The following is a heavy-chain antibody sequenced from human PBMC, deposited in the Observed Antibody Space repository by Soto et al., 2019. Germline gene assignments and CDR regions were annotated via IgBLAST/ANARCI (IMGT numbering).Heavy chain of an antibody. Sequence: WTWIRQPPGNGLEWIGYIFYSGSTNYNPSLKSRVTISVDTSKNQFSLKLSSVTAADTAVYYCARHYSAYSSSDWFDPWGQGTLVTVSS. V-gene: IGHV4-59*08. D-gene: IGHD6-6*01. CDR3: ARHYSAYSSSDWFDP. J-gene: IGHJ5*02. CDR2: IFYSGST.